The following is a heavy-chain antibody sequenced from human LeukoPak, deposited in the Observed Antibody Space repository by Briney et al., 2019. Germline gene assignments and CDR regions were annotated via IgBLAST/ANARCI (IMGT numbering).Heavy chain of an antibody. D-gene: IGHD6-6*01. CDR3: AKDRDSSSPDY. CDR1: GGSISSSSYY. CDR2: IYYSGST. V-gene: IGHV4-39*07. Sequence: SSETLSLTCTVSGGSISSSSYYWGWIRQPPEKGLEWIGSIYYSGSTYYNPSLKSRVTISVDTSKNQFSLKLSSVTAEDTAVYYCAKDRDSSSPDYWGQGTLVTVSS. J-gene: IGHJ4*02.